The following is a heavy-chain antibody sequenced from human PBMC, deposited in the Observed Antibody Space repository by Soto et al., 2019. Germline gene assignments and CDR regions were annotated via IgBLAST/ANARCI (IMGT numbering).Heavy chain of an antibody. D-gene: IGHD3-16*01. Sequence: QVQLVESGGGVVQPGRSLRLSCAASGFTFSSYGMHWVRQAPGKGLEWVAVISYDGSNKYYADSVKGRFTISRDNSKNTLYLQMTSLRAEDTAVYYCAKVSGRSPAPLGDYWGQGTLVTVSS. V-gene: IGHV3-30*18. CDR3: AKVSGRSPAPLGDY. CDR1: GFTFSSYG. CDR2: ISYDGSNK. J-gene: IGHJ4*02.